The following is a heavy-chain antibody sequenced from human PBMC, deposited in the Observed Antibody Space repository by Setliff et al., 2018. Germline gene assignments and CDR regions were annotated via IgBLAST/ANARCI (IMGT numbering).Heavy chain of an antibody. J-gene: IGHJ4*02. D-gene: IGHD6-13*01. Sequence: GGSLRLSCAASGFTFSDYSMHWVRQAPGKGLEWVSSITSTLYYADSVKGRFTISRDNAKNSLYLQMSSLRAEDTAVYYCARDSYSSSWPDYWGQGTLVTVSS. CDR2: ITSTL. CDR1: GFTFSDYS. V-gene: IGHV3-21*01. CDR3: ARDSYSSSWPDY.